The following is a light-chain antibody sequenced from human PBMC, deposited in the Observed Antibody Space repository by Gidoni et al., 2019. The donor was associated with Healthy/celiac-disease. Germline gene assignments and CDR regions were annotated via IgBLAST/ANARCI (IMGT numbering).Light chain of an antibody. V-gene: IGLV2-23*02. Sequence: QSALPQPASVSGSPGQAITISCTGTSSDVGSYNLVSCYQQHPGKAPKLMIYEVSKRPSGVSNRFSGSKSGNTASLTISGLQAEDEADYYCCSYAGSSTFAFGGGTKLTVL. CDR2: EVS. CDR1: SSDVGSYNL. J-gene: IGLJ2*01. CDR3: CSYAGSSTFA.